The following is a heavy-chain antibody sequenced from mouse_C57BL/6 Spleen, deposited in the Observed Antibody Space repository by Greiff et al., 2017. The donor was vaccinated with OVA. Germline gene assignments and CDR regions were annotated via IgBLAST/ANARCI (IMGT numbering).Heavy chain of an antibody. J-gene: IGHJ2*01. CDR1: GYAFTNSL. CDR2: INPGSGGT. Sequence: QVQLKQSGAELVRPGTSVTVSCKASGYAFTNSLIEWVKQRPGQGLEWIGVINPGSGGTNYNEKFKGKATMTADQSSSAAYMQLSRLTSEDSAVYFCARGGHFDYWGQGTTLTVSS. V-gene: IGHV1-54*01. CDR3: ARGGHFDY.